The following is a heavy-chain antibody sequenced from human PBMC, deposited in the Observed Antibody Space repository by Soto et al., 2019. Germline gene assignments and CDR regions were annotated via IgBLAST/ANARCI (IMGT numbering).Heavy chain of an antibody. CDR3: ARYSGKYQGPIDY. CDR1: GFTFSHYG. J-gene: IGHJ4*02. V-gene: IGHV3-30*03. CDR2: ISYDGSNK. D-gene: IGHD2-2*01. Sequence: QVQLVESGGGVVQPGRSLRLSCAASGFTFSHYGIHWVRQAPGKGLEWLAVISYDGSNKHYADSVKGRFTVSRDNSKNTLHLQMNSLRAKDTAVYFCARYSGKYQGPIDYWGQGTLVTVSS.